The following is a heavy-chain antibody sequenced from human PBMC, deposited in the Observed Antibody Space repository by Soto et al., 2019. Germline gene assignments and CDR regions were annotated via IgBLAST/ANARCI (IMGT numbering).Heavy chain of an antibody. V-gene: IGHV3-9*01. CDR3: VKDSYADFHRVLSTAEYFFDY. Sequence: EVQLVESGGGLVRPGRSLRLSCTASGFTFDDYAMHGVRQAPGRGLEWVSGITWNSGNIAYADSVKGRFTIARDDDNNSLYLQMNSLRPEDTALYYCVKDSYADFHRVLSTAEYFFDYWGHGTLVTVSS. CDR1: GFTFDDYA. J-gene: IGHJ4*01. CDR2: ITWNSGNI. D-gene: IGHD2-2*01.